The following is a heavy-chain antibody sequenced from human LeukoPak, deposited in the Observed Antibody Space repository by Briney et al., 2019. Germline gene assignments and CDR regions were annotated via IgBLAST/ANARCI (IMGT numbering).Heavy chain of an antibody. CDR2: ITGDAVTT. CDR1: GFTFSSYA. J-gene: IGHJ4*02. CDR3: AKTTGNGHWQIEY. D-gene: IGHD4-23*01. Sequence: GGSLRLSCAASGFTFSSYAMYWVRQTPDKGLEWVSFITGDAVTTSYADSVKGRFSISRDNSKNTLYLQLNSLSAEDTAVYYCAKTTGNGHWQIEYWGQGTLVTVSS. V-gene: IGHV3-23*01.